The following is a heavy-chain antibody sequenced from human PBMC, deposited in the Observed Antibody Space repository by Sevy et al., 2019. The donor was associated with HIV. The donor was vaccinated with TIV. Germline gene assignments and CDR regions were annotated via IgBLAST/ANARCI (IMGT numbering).Heavy chain of an antibody. CDR3: TTSDYYDSSGYRI. CDR1: GFTFSNAW. V-gene: IGHV3-15*01. CDR2: IKSKTDGGTT. D-gene: IGHD3-22*01. J-gene: IGHJ3*02. Sequence: GGSLRLSCAASGFTFSNAWMSWVRQAPGKGLEWVGRIKSKTDGGTTDYSAPVKGRFTISRDNSKNTLYLQMNSRKTEDRVVYYCTTSDYYDSSGYRIWGQGTMVTVSS.